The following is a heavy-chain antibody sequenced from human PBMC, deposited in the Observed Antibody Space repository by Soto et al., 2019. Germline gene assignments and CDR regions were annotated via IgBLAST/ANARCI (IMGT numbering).Heavy chain of an antibody. D-gene: IGHD6-13*01. CDR3: ARIRGIAAAPTAVGLRDYYYSYGMDV. Sequence: QVTLKESGPVLVKPTETLTLTCTVSGFSLSNARMGVSWIRQPPGKALEWLAHIFSNDEKSYSTSLKSRLTISKDPSKSQVVPTMTNMDPVDTATYYCARIRGIAAAPTAVGLRDYYYSYGMDVWGQGTTVTVSS. CDR2: IFSNDEK. J-gene: IGHJ6*02. V-gene: IGHV2-26*01. CDR1: GFSLSNARMG.